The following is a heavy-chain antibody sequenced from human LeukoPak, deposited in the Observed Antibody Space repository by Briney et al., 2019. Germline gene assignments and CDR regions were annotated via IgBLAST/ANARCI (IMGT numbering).Heavy chain of an antibody. CDR3: VKGGLRGHYFDY. Sequence: GGSLRLSCSASGFTFSSYAMHWVRQAPGKGLEYASAISSNGGSTYYADSVKGRFTISRDNSKNTLYLQMSSLRAEDTAVYYCVKGGLRGHYFDYWGQGTLVTVSS. CDR2: ISSNGGST. V-gene: IGHV3-64D*09. D-gene: IGHD4-17*01. CDR1: GFTFSSYA. J-gene: IGHJ4*02.